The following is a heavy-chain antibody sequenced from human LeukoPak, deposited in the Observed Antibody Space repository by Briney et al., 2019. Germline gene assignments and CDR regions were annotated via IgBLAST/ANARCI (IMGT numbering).Heavy chain of an antibody. CDR1: GGSISSSSYY. CDR2: IYYSGST. D-gene: IGHD3-9*01. J-gene: IGHJ3*02. CDR3: ARRAPNYDILAANPFEAFDI. V-gene: IGHV4-39*01. Sequence: PSETLSLTCTVSGGSISSSSYYWGWIRQPPGKGLEWIGSIYYSGSTYYNPSLQSRVTISVDRSKNQFSLKLSSVTAADTAVYYCARRAPNYDILAANPFEAFDIWGQGTMVTVSS.